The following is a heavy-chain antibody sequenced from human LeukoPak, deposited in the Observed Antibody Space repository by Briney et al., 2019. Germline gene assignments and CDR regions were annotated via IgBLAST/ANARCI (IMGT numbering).Heavy chain of an antibody. CDR3: ATFFRWLQNDY. V-gene: IGHV3-66*01. J-gene: IGHJ4*02. Sequence: PGGSLRLSCAASGFTVSSNYMSWVRQAPGKGLEWVSVIYSGGSTYYADSVKGRFTISRDNSKNTLYLQMNSLRAEDTAVYYCATFFRWLQNDYWGQGTLVTVSS. CDR2: IYSGGST. D-gene: IGHD5-24*01. CDR1: GFTVSSNY.